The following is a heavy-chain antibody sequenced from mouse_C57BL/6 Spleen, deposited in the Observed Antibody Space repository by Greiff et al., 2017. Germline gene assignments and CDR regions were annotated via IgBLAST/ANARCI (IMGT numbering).Heavy chain of an antibody. V-gene: IGHV1-66*01. CDR2: IYPGSGNT. CDR3: ARAYYAMDY. Sequence: QVQLQQSGPELVKPGASVKISCKASGYSFTSYYIHWVKQRPGQGLEWIGWIYPGSGNTKYNEKFKGKATLTADTSSSTAYMQRSSLTSEDSAVYYCARAYYAMDYWGQGTSVTVSS. CDR1: GYSFTSYY. J-gene: IGHJ4*01.